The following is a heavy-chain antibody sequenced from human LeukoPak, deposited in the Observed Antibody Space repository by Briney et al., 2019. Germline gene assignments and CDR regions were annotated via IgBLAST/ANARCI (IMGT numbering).Heavy chain of an antibody. Sequence: PSETLSLTCAVSGYSISSGYYWGWIRQPPGKGLEWIGSIYHSGSTNYNPSLKSRVTISVDTSKNQFSLKLSSVTAADTAVYYCAREQQLFDYWGQGTLVTVSS. J-gene: IGHJ4*02. CDR3: AREQQLFDY. CDR2: IYHSGST. CDR1: GYSISSGYY. V-gene: IGHV4-38-2*02. D-gene: IGHD6-13*01.